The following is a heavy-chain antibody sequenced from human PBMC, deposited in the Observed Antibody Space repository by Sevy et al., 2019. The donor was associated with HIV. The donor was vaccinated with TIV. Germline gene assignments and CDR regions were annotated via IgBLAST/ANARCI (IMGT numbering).Heavy chain of an antibody. CDR3: ASPLNYYDSPSAY. D-gene: IGHD3-22*01. V-gene: IGHV3-21*04. CDR1: GFTFSYYD. Sequence: GGSLRLSCAASGFTFSYYDMNWVRQPPGKGLEWVSSISSGSSYIFYADSVKGRFTIPRDNAKNSLYLQMNSLRAEDTAVYYCASPLNYYDSPSAYWGQGTLVTVSS. CDR2: ISSGSSYI. J-gene: IGHJ4*02.